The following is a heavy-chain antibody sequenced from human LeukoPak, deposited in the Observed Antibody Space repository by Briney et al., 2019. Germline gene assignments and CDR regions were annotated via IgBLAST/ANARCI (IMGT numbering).Heavy chain of an antibody. CDR2: IKQDGSEK. CDR1: GFTFSSYW. Sequence: GGSLRLSCAASGFTFSSYWMHWVRQAPGKGLEWVANIKQDGSEKYYVDSVKGRFTISRDNAKNSLYLQMNSLRAEDTAVYYCARVATTGISYYFDYWGQGTLVTVSS. D-gene: IGHD4-17*01. J-gene: IGHJ4*02. V-gene: IGHV3-7*01. CDR3: ARVATTGISYYFDY.